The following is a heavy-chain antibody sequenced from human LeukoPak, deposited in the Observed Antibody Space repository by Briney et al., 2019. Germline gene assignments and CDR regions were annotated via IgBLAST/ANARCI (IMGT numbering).Heavy chain of an antibody. CDR3: ARGTDQTYYDILTGYYYGYYYYMDV. Sequence: SETLSLTCTVSGGSISSYYWSWIRQPPGKGLEWIGYIYYSGSTYYNPSLKSRVTISVDTSKNQFSLKLSSVTAADTAVYYCARGTDQTYYDILTGYYYGYYYYMDVWGKGTTVTVSS. J-gene: IGHJ6*03. D-gene: IGHD3-9*01. CDR1: GGSISSYY. CDR2: IYYSGST. V-gene: IGHV4-59*08.